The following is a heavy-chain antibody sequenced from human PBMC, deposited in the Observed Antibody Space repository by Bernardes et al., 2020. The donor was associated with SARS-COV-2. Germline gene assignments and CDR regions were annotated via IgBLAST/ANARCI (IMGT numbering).Heavy chain of an antibody. J-gene: IGHJ4*02. CDR2: IKEDGSYK. CDR3: VRDDWGPGDN. V-gene: IGHV3-7*04. D-gene: IGHD2-21*01. CDR1: GFTFSHHY. Sequence: GGSLRLSCEASGFTFSHHYMSWVRQAPGKGLEWVANIKEDGSYKYYVDSVKGRFTISRDNAKRSLYLQMNSLRVEDTAVYYCVRDDWGPGDNWGRGTLVIVSS.